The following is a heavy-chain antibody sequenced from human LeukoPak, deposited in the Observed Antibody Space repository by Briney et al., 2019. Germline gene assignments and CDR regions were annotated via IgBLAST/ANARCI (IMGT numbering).Heavy chain of an antibody. CDR1: GGSISSYY. Sequence: PSETLSLTCTVSGGSISSYYGSGIREPAGKGLEWVGRMYSSGTTNYNPSLKSRVTISVDTSKNQSSLKLSSVTASDTAVYYCATSPVTTWWFDPWGRGTLVTVSS. J-gene: IGHJ5*02. D-gene: IGHD4-17*01. CDR2: MYSSGTT. CDR3: ATSPVTTWWFDP. V-gene: IGHV4-4*07.